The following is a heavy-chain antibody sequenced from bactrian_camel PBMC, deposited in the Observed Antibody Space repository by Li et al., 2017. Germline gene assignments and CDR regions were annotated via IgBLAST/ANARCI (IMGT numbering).Heavy chain of an antibody. Sequence: QLVESGASVQAGGSLTLSCLASGHSFENSDMGWYRQAPGNECELVSSISGDGTTYYAESVRGRFTISRANAKNSLYLQLDNLQPEDTAVYYCKLRRSTHEWPRDLWGQGTQVTVS. CDR3: KLRRSTHEWPRDL. CDR2: ISGDGTT. V-gene: IGHV3S55*01. CDR1: GHSFENSD. D-gene: IGHD6*01. J-gene: IGHJ4*01.